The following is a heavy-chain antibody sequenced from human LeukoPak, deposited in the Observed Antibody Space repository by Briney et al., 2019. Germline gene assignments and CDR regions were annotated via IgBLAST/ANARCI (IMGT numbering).Heavy chain of an antibody. D-gene: IGHD7-27*01. J-gene: IGHJ2*01. CDR2: ISNTSDVT. V-gene: IGHV3-23*01. Sequence: GGSLRLSCAASGFTFSTYWMHWVRQAPGKGLEWVSTISNTSDVTSYGDSVKGRFTISRDNSKNTLFPQMNNLRGEDTAIYYCGNPWGSGWYLDLWGRGTLVTVSS. CDR1: GFTFSTYW. CDR3: GNPWGSGWYLDL.